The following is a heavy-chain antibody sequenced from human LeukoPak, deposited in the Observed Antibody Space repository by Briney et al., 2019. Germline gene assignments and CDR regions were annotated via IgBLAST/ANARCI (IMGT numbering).Heavy chain of an antibody. CDR3: AKGLIAVAGTRFAGGYMDV. CDR1: GFTLSSYW. J-gene: IGHJ6*03. D-gene: IGHD6-19*01. CDR2: ISGSGVST. Sequence: GGSLRLSCAASGFTLSSYWMSWVRQAPGKGLEWVSRISGSGVSTYYADSVQGRFTISRDNSKSALYLQMNSLRAEDTAVYYCAKGLIAVAGTRFAGGYMDVWGKGTTVTVSS. V-gene: IGHV3-23*01.